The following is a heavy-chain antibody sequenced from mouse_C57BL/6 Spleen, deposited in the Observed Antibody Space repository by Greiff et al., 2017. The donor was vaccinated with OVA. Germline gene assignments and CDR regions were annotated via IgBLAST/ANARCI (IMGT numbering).Heavy chain of an antibody. J-gene: IGHJ3*01. Sequence: EVKLLESGGGLVQPKGSLTLSCAASGFSFNTYSMNWVRQAPGKGLEWVARIRSKSNNYASYYADSVKDSFTISRDESESMLYMQMNNMKAEDAAMYYCVRELGYYNGSSYGWFAYWGQGTLVTVSA. V-gene: IGHV10-1*01. CDR1: GFSFNTYS. CDR3: VRELGYYNGSSYGWFAY. D-gene: IGHD1-1*01. CDR2: IRSKSNNYAS.